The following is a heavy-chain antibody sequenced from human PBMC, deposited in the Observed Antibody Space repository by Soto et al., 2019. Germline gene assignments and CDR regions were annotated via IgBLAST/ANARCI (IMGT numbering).Heavy chain of an antibody. CDR2: IKSYTNGGTT. CDR1: GFTFSNAW. Sequence: LRLSCAASGFTFSNAWMSWDRQAPGKGLEWVGRIKSYTNGGTTDYAAPVKGRFAISRDDSKNTLYLQMNSLKTEDAGVYYCTTDDPINKYWGQGTLVTVSS. J-gene: IGHJ4*02. CDR3: TTDDPINKY. V-gene: IGHV3-15*01.